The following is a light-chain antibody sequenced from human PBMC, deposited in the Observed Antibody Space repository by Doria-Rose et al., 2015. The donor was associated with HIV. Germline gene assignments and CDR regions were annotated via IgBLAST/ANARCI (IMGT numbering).Light chain of an antibody. Sequence: DIQMTQSPESLGMSLGERATLNCKSNQSLLYTSKNYLAWYQQKPGQPPKLLIYWASTRQSGVPARFSGSGSGTDFTLTISSLEAEDVAVCCCQQYYDTPSFGPGTTVDIK. J-gene: IGKJ3*01. CDR3: QQYYDTPS. CDR2: WAS. V-gene: IGKV4-1*01. CDR1: QSLLYTSKNY.